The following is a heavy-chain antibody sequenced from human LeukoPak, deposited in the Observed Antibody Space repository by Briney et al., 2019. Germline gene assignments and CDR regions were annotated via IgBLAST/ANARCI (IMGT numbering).Heavy chain of an antibody. CDR3: VRAVGAVAGPGDWFDP. CDR1: GGSITTSSFY. Sequence: SETLSLTCNVSGGSITTSSFYWGWIRQTPGKGLEWIGTFYYTGDTYYNRSLKSRATIAVDTSKDRFFLALSSVTAADTAVYYCVRAVGAVAGPGDWFDPWGPGTLVTVSS. D-gene: IGHD6-19*01. CDR2: FYYTGDT. J-gene: IGHJ5*02. V-gene: IGHV4-39*01.